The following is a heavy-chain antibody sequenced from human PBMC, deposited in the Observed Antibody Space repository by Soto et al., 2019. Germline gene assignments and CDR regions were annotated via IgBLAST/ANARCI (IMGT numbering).Heavy chain of an antibody. Sequence: SETLSLTCTVSGGSISSGGYYWSWIRQHPGKGLEWIGYIYYSGSTYYNPSLKSRVTISVDTSKNQFSLKLSSVTAADTAVYYCAREGMSITGSWFDPWGQGTLVTVSS. CDR3: AREGMSITGSWFDP. CDR1: GGSISSGGYY. CDR2: IYYSGST. D-gene: IGHD1-20*01. J-gene: IGHJ5*02. V-gene: IGHV4-31*03.